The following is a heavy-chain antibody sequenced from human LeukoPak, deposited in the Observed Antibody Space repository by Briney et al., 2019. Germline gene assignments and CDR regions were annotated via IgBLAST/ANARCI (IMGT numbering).Heavy chain of an antibody. D-gene: IGHD4-23*01. Sequence: PGGSLRLSCAASGFTFSSYAMSWVRQAPGKGLEWVSAISGSGGSTYYADSVKGRFTISRDNSKNTLYLQMNSLRAEDTAVYYCAKASDATVVTPWFDPWGQGTLVTVSS. J-gene: IGHJ5*02. CDR2: ISGSGGST. CDR1: GFTFSSYA. CDR3: AKASDATVVTPWFDP. V-gene: IGHV3-23*01.